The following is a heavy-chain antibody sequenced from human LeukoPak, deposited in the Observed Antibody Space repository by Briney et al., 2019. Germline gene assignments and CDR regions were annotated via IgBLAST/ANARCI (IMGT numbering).Heavy chain of an antibody. CDR2: ISSSSSTI. CDR1: GCTFSSYS. CDR3: AKDRSCIEAAAGSFDY. V-gene: IGHV3-48*01. Sequence: AGSLRLSCAASGCTFSSYSMNWVRQAPGKGLEWVSYISSSSSTIYNADSEKGRFTFFKDTTKNTPYLQRNILRAEATVDYYFAKDRSCIEAAAGSFDYRGQGNLVTGSS. D-gene: IGHD6-13*01. J-gene: IGHJ4*02.